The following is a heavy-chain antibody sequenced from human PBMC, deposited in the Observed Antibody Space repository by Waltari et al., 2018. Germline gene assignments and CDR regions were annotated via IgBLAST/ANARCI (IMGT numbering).Heavy chain of an antibody. Sequence: QVQLQESGPGLVKPSETLSLTCAVSGYSISSGYYWSWIRQPPGEGLEWIGCMHHSGTTYYNPYLRGRVTISVDTSKNQFSLKLSSVTAADTAVYYWARRVSTGWQYNYFDYWGQGTPVTVSS. CDR2: MHHSGTT. CDR1: GYSISSGYY. CDR3: ARRVSTGWQYNYFDY. D-gene: IGHD6-25*01. V-gene: IGHV4-38-2*01. J-gene: IGHJ4*02.